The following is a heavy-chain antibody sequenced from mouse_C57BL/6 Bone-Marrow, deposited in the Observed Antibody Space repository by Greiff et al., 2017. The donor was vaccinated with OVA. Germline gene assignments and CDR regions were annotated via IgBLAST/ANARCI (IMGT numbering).Heavy chain of an antibody. CDR3: ARREGVEVDGYYAWFAY. CDR1: GYTFTEYT. Sequence: VQLQQSGAELVKPGASVKLSCKASGYTFTEYTIHWVKQRSGQGLEWIGWFYPGSGSIKYNEKFKDKATLTADKSSSTVYMELSRLTSEDSAVYFCARREGVEVDGYYAWFAYWGQGTLVTVSA. V-gene: IGHV1-62-2*01. CDR2: FYPGSGSI. J-gene: IGHJ3*01. D-gene: IGHD2-3*01.